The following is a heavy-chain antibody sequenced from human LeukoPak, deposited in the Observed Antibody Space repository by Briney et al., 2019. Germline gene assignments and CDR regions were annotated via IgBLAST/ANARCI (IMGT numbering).Heavy chain of an antibody. CDR3: ARRSPIAAEDY. Sequence: SETLSLTCTVTGDSISLQYWNWIRQPPGKGLEWLGYISSSGNTNYHPSVNSRVTIPRDTSKNQLSLRLKSLTAADTAVYYCARRSPIAAEDYWGQGILVTVSS. J-gene: IGHJ4*02. CDR2: ISSSGNT. CDR1: GDSISLQY. D-gene: IGHD6-6*01. V-gene: IGHV4-4*09.